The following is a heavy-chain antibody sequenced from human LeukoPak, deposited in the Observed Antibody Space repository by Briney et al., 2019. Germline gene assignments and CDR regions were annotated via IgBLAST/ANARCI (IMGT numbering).Heavy chain of an antibody. V-gene: IGHV3-21*01. D-gene: IGHD3-16*01. J-gene: IGHJ6*03. CDR2: ISSSSSYI. Sequence: PGGSLRLSCAASGFTFSSYSMNWVRQAPGKGLEWVSSISSSSSYIYYADSVRGRFTISRDNAKNSLYLQMNSLRAEDTAVYYCARDGVGVWDYYYMDVWGKGTTVTVSS. CDR1: GFTFSSYS. CDR3: ARDGVGVWDYYYMDV.